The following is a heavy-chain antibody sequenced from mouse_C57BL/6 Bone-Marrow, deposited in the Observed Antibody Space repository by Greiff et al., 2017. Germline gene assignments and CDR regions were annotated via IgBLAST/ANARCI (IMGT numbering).Heavy chain of an antibody. Sequence: VQLQQSGAELVKPGASVKLSCTASGFNIKDSYMHWVKQRTEQGLEWIGRIVPEDGETKYAPKFQGKATITADTSSNTASMQLSSRTSEDTAVYYWARHYYGSSYGAMDYWCQGTSVSGSA. J-gene: IGHJ4*01. V-gene: IGHV14-2*01. D-gene: IGHD1-1*01. CDR2: IVPEDGET. CDR3: ARHYYGSSYGAMDY. CDR1: GFNIKDSY.